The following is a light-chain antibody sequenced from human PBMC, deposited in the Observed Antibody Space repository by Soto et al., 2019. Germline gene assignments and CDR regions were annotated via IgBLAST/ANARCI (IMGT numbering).Light chain of an antibody. J-gene: IGLJ1*01. Sequence: QSVLTQPPPASGTPGQRVTISFSGSSSNIGSKTVNWYQQLPGTVPKLLIYNSYQRPSGVPDRFSGSKSGTSASLAISGLQSEDEADYYCAAWDASLNGYVFGAGTKVTVL. V-gene: IGLV1-44*01. CDR1: SSNIGSKT. CDR3: AAWDASLNGYV. CDR2: NSY.